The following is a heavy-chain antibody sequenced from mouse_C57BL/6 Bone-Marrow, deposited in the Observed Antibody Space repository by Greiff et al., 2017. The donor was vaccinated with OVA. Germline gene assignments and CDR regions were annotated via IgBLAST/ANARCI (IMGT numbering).Heavy chain of an antibody. CDR1: GYTFTSYG. D-gene: IGHD2-3*01. Sequence: QVQLQQSGAELARPGASVKLSCKASGYTFTSYGISWVKQRTGQGLEWIGEIYPRSGNTYYNEKFKGKATLTADKSSSTADMELRSLTSEDSAGYFCADGYYPWFAYWGQGTLVTVSA. V-gene: IGHV1-81*01. J-gene: IGHJ3*01. CDR2: IYPRSGNT. CDR3: ADGYYPWFAY.